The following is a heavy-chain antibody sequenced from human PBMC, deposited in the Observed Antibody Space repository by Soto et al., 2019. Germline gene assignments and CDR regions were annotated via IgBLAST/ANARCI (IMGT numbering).Heavy chain of an antibody. J-gene: IGHJ4*02. CDR1: GFTFGVYA. V-gene: IGHV3-23*01. CDR3: ARGGATYGLLTHDY. CDR2: VTGTPFNT. Sequence: EVQLLESGGGLIQPGGSLRLSCATSGFTFGVYAMSWVRQAPGKGLEWVAAVTGTPFNTYYTDSVKGRFAISRDNSRDTLHLQMNSLTAEDTAVYYCARGGATYGLLTHDYWGQGTLVTVSA. D-gene: IGHD3-9*01.